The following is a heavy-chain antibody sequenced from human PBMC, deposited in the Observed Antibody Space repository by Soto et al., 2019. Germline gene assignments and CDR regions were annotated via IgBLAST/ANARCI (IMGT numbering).Heavy chain of an antibody. CDR3: AQTYYYDSSGYYYPSSRNYYGMDV. D-gene: IGHD3-22*01. CDR2: INPSGGST. Sequence: AASVKVSCKASGYTFTSYYMHGVRQAPGQGLEWMGIINPSGGSTSYAQKFQGRVTMTRDTSTGTVYMELSSLRSEDTAVYYCAQTYYYDSSGYYYPSSRNYYGMDVWGQGTTVTVSS. J-gene: IGHJ6*02. V-gene: IGHV1-46*01. CDR1: GYTFTSYY.